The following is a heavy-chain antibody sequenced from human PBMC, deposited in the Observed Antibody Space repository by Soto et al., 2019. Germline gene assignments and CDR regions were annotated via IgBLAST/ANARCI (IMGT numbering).Heavy chain of an antibody. Sequence: SETLSLTCTVSGGSISSGGYYWSWIRQHPGKGLEWIGYIYYSGSTYYNPSLKSRVTISVDTSKNQFSLKLSSVTAADTAVYYCARDIRQRWLQFNYWGQGTLVTVSS. V-gene: IGHV4-31*03. CDR2: IYYSGST. CDR3: ARDIRQRWLQFNY. CDR1: GGSISSGGYY. J-gene: IGHJ4*02. D-gene: IGHD5-12*01.